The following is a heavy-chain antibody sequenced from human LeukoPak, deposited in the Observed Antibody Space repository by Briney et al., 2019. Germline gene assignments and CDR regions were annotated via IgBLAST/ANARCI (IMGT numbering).Heavy chain of an antibody. CDR1: GFTFSVHV. CDR3: ARVGLSSGHYSFDY. J-gene: IGHJ4*02. Sequence: PGGSLRLSCAASGFTFSVHVMDWVRQAPGKGLEWVGRTRNKAQSYTTDYAASVKGRFTVSRDDSKNSLYVQMNSLKTEDTAVYYCARVGLSSGHYSFDYWGQGTLVTVSS. D-gene: IGHD3-22*01. CDR2: TRNKAQSYTT. V-gene: IGHV3-72*01.